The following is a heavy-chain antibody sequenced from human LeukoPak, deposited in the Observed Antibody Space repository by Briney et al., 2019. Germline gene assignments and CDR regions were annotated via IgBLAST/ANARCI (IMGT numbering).Heavy chain of an antibody. CDR1: RFTFNSYA. V-gene: IGHV3-23*01. J-gene: IGHJ4*02. D-gene: IGHD2-15*01. Sequence: GGSLRLSCAASRFTFNSYAMSWVRQAPGKGLEWVLAISGSGGKTYYADSVKGRFTISSDNSKNTLYLQMNSLRAEDTAGYYCAKTGSEEVVVIAAPFDYWGQGTLVTVSS. CDR2: ISGSGGKT. CDR3: AKTGSEEVVVIAAPFDY.